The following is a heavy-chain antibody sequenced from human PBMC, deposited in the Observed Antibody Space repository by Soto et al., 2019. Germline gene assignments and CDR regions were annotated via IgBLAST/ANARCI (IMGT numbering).Heavy chain of an antibody. Sequence: EVQMVESRGGLVKPGGSLRLSCAVSGFSFRDAWMNWVRQAPGKGLEWVGRIKSRAAGGAIDYAAPVKGRFTISRDDSEDTLYLQINSLKTEDTAMYYCTTDGSFGGVVVAFHLWGQGTMLSVSS. CDR2: IKSRAAGGAI. D-gene: IGHD3-10*01. J-gene: IGHJ3*01. V-gene: IGHV3-15*07. CDR1: GFSFRDAW. CDR3: TTDGSFGGVVVAFHL.